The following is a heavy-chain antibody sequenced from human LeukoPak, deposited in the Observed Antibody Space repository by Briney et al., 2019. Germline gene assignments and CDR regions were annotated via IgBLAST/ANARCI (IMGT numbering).Heavy chain of an antibody. CDR1: GFTFSSYW. CDR3: ARWAYSSGYWEKSSFDY. J-gene: IGHJ4*02. Sequence: GGSLRLSCAASGFTFSSYWMSWVRQAPGKGLEWVANIKQDGSEKYYVDSVKGRFTISRDNAKNSLYLQMNSLRAEDTAVYYCARWAYSSGYWEKSSFDYWGQGTLVTVSS. V-gene: IGHV3-7*01. CDR2: IKQDGSEK. D-gene: IGHD3-22*01.